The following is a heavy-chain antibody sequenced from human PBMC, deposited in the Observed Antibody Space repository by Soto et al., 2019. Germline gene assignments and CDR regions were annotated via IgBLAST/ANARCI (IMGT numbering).Heavy chain of an antibody. CDR2: ILYDGSNK. CDR1: GFTFSNYG. J-gene: IGHJ4*02. Sequence: QVQLVESGRDVVQPGRSLRLSCAASGFTFSNYGMHWARQAPGKGLEWVAAILYDGSNKYYADSVKGRFTISRDNSKNTLYLQMNSLRAEDTAVSYCAGGTYYFYYCGQVTLVTVSS. V-gene: IGHV3-33*01. CDR3: AGGTYYFYY.